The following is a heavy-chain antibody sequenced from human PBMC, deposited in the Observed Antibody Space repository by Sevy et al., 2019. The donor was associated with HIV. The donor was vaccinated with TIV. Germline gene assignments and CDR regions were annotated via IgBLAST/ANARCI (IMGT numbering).Heavy chain of an antibody. CDR3: ARDSTTRPRVLDY. V-gene: IGHV4-59*01. J-gene: IGHJ4*02. CDR1: GGSISSYF. CDR2: IYFTGNI. D-gene: IGHD1-1*01. Sequence: SETLSLTCSVSGGSISSYFWTWVRQSPGKGLEWIGNIYFTGNIDYGRSLKSLVTLSLDTSKSQFSLTLKSVTAADTAIYFCARDSTTRPRVLDYWGQGTLVTVSS.